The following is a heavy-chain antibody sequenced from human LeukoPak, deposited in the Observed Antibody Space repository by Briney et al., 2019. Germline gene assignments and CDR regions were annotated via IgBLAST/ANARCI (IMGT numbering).Heavy chain of an antibody. CDR2: IYYSGST. Sequence: PSETLSLTCTVSGGSISSYYWSWIRQPPGKGLEWIGHIYYSGSTNYNPSLKSRVTISVDTSKNQFSLKLSSVTAADTAVYYCAREYIAVAGTRGFDYWGQGTLVTVSS. D-gene: IGHD6-19*01. CDR3: AREYIAVAGTRGFDY. CDR1: GGSISSYY. V-gene: IGHV4-59*01. J-gene: IGHJ4*02.